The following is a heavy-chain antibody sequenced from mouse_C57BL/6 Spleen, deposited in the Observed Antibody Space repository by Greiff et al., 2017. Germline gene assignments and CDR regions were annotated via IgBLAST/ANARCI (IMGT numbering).Heavy chain of an antibody. D-gene: IGHD4-1*01. CDR1: GYTFTSYG. CDR2: IYIGNGYT. J-gene: IGHJ2*01. V-gene: IGHV1-58*01. Sequence: DVKLQESGAELVRPGSSVKMSCKTSGYTFTSYGINWVKQRPGQGLEWIGYIYIGNGYTEYNEKFKGKATLTSDTSSSTAYMQLSSLTSEDSAIYFCARSLTGTGFPYFDYGGQGTTLTVSS. CDR3: ARSLTGTGFPYFDY.